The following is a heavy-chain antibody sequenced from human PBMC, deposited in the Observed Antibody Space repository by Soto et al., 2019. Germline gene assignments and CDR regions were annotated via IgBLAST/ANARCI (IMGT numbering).Heavy chain of an antibody. D-gene: IGHD2-2*01. CDR3: ARLYGYCISSSCHGHYAMDV. V-gene: IGHV4-34*01. Sequence: SETLSLTCAVYGGSFSGYYWSWIRQPPGKGLEWIGEINHSGSTNYNPSLKSRVTISVDTSKNQFSLKLSSVTAADAAVYYCARLYGYCISSSCHGHYAMDVWGQGTTVTVSS. J-gene: IGHJ6*02. CDR1: GGSFSGYY. CDR2: INHSGST.